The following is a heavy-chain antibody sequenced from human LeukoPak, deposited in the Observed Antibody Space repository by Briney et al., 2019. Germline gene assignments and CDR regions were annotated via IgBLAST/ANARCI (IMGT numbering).Heavy chain of an antibody. V-gene: IGHV3-23*01. CDR1: GFTFSSYA. CDR3: AKDEDSSWSFDY. J-gene: IGHJ4*02. D-gene: IGHD6-13*01. CDR2: ISGSGST. Sequence: PGGSLRLSCAASGFTFSSYAMSWVRQAPGKGLEWVSAISGSGSTYYADSVKGRFTISRDNSKNTLYLQMNSLRAEDTAVYYCAKDEDSSWSFDYWGQGTLVTVSS.